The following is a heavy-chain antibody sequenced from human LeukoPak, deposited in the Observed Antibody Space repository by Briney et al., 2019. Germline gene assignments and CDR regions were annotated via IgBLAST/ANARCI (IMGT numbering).Heavy chain of an antibody. CDR1: GLTFSNVY. CDR3: THYGSGSYLT. CDR2: IRSKTDGGTT. J-gene: IGHJ5*02. V-gene: IGHV3-15*01. D-gene: IGHD3-10*01. Sequence: GSLRLSCAGSGLTFSNVYMSWVRQAPGKGLEWVGRIRSKTDGGTTDFPAPMRDRFSISRDDSKNTLYLQMNSLKTEDTAVYYCTHYGSGSYLTWGQGTLVTVSS.